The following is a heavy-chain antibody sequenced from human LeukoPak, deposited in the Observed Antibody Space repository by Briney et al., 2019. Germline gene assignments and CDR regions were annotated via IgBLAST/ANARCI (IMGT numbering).Heavy chain of an antibody. J-gene: IGHJ4*02. V-gene: IGHV5-51*01. CDR3: ARLGYCSGTSCYGVDY. Sequence: HGESPKISCKGSGYIFSSYWIAWVRQMPGKGLEWMGIIYPGGSDSRYSPPFQGQVTISADKSITTAYLQWSSLKASDTAMYYCARLGYCSGTSCYGVDYWGQGTLVTVSS. D-gene: IGHD2-2*01. CDR2: IYPGGSDS. CDR1: GYIFSSYW.